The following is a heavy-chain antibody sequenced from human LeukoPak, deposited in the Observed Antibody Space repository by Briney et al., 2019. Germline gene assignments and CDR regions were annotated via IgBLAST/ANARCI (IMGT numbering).Heavy chain of an antibody. CDR3: ARGSPFYSGSYYTATIYDY. CDR2: INHSGST. D-gene: IGHD1-26*01. J-gene: IGHJ4*02. V-gene: IGHV4-34*01. CDR1: GGSFSGYY. Sequence: SETLSLTCAVYGGSFSGYYWSWIRQPPGKGLEWIGEINHSGSTNYNPSLKSRVTISVDTSKNQFSLKLSSVTAADTAVYYCARGSPFYSGSYYTATIYDYWGQGTLVTVSS.